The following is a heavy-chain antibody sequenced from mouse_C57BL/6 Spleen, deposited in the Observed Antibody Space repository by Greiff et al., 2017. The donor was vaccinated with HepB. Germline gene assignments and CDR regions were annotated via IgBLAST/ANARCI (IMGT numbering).Heavy chain of an antibody. CDR3: ARPYYGSNYFVY. D-gene: IGHD1-1*01. J-gene: IGHJ2*01. CDR1: GYTFTSYT. CDR2: INPSSGYT. V-gene: IGHV1-4*01. Sequence: VQLQQSGAELARPGASVKMSCKASGYTFTSYTMHWVKQRPGQGLEWIGYINPSSGYTKYNQKFKDKATLTADKSSSTAYMQLSSLTSEDSAVYYCARPYYGSNYFVYWGQGTTLTVSS.